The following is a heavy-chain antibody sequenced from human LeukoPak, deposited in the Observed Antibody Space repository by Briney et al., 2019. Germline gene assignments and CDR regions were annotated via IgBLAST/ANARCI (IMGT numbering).Heavy chain of an antibody. D-gene: IGHD6-13*01. CDR2: IYSSGNT. V-gene: IGHV4-4*07. Sequence: PSETLSLTCTVSGGSISSYYWSWVRQPAGKGLAWTGRIYSSGNTNYNPSLKGRVTVSVDTSKNQFSLKLSSVTAADTAVYYCARGRGSSWYYFDYWGQGTLVTVSS. CDR3: ARGRGSSWYYFDY. CDR1: GGSISSYY. J-gene: IGHJ4*02.